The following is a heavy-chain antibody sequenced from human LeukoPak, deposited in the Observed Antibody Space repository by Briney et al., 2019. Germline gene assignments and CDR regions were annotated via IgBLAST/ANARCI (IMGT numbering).Heavy chain of an antibody. D-gene: IGHD6-19*01. Sequence: GGSLRLSCAASGFTFDDYAMHWVRQAPGKGLEWVSGISWNSGSIGYTDSVKGRFTISRDNAKNSLYLYMNSLRVEDTAVYYCARLFRMAGTRYFDFWGQGILVTVSS. V-gene: IGHV3-9*01. CDR2: ISWNSGSI. CDR3: ARLFRMAGTRYFDF. CDR1: GFTFDDYA. J-gene: IGHJ4*02.